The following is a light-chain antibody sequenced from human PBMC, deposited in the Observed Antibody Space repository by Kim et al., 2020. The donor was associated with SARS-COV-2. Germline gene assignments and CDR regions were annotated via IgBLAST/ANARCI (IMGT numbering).Light chain of an antibody. CDR3: QAWDSSTVI. V-gene: IGLV3-1*01. J-gene: IGLJ2*01. CDR2: EGT. Sequence: SYELTQPPSVSVSPGQTASITCSGDKLGNKYACWYQQKPGQSPVLVIYEGTERPSGIPERFSGSKSGTTATLTISGTQAIDEADYYCQAWDSSTVIFGGGTQLTVL. CDR1: KLGNKY.